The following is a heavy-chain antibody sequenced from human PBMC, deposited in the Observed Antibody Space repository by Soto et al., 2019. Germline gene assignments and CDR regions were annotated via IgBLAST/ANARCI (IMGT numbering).Heavy chain of an antibody. CDR3: AKGGRQWLVTSDFNY. D-gene: IGHD6-19*01. J-gene: IGHJ4*02. Sequence: GGPMRLSCAASGFTFSDYAMHRVRQAPGKGLEWVAVVSHDGRNTHYADSVKGRFTISRDSSKNTVSLEMTSLRAEDTAVYYCAKGGRQWLVTSDFNYWGQGALVTVSS. CDR2: VSHDGRNT. CDR1: GFTFSDYA. V-gene: IGHV3-30*18.